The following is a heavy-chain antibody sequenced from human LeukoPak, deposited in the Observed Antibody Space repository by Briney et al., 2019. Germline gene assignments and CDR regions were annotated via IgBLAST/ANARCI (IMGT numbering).Heavy chain of an antibody. D-gene: IGHD3-9*01. CDR1: GYTFTGNY. V-gene: IGHV1-2*06. Sequence: ASVKVSCRASGYTFTGNYIHWVRQAPGQGLEWMGRINPNSGGTTYAQRFQGRVTMTRDTSISTACMELTRLRPDDTAMYYCARDREYDVLTGDGWGQGTLVTVSS. J-gene: IGHJ4*02. CDR3: ARDREYDVLTGDG. CDR2: INPNSGGT.